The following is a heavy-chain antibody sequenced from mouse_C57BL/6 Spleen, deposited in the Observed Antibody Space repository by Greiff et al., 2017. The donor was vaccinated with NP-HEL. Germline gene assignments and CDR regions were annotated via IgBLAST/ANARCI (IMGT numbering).Heavy chain of an antibody. Sequence: EVKLMESGPGMVKPSQSLSLTCTVTGYSITSGYDWHWIRHFPGNKLEWMGYISYSGSTNYNPSLKSRISITHDTSKNHFFLKLNSVTTEDTATYYCARGSPYFAMDYWGQGTSVTVSS. V-gene: IGHV3-1*01. CDR1: GYSITSGYD. D-gene: IGHD6-2*01. CDR3: ARGSPYFAMDY. J-gene: IGHJ4*01. CDR2: ISYSGST.